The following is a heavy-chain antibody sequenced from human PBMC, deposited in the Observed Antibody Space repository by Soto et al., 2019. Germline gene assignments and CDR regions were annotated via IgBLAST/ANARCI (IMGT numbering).Heavy chain of an antibody. V-gene: IGHV4-34*01. CDR1: GGSFNNYY. J-gene: IGHJ6*03. CDR3: ARRGVPGYYYYMDV. Sequence: SETLSLTCAVYGGSFNNYYWSWIRQPPGKGLEWIGEINHSGSTNYNPSLKSRVTISVDTSKSQLSLKVTSVTAADTAVYYCARRGVPGYYYYMDVWGKGTTVTVS. CDR2: INHSGST.